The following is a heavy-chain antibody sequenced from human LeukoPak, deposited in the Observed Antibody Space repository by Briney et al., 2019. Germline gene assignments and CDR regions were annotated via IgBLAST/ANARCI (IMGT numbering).Heavy chain of an antibody. CDR3: PRDGLYTSGYSYFDY. V-gene: IGHV4-4*07. CDR1: GASITSYH. J-gene: IGHJ4*02. D-gene: IGHD5-18*01. Sequence: SETLSLTCTVSGASITSYHWSSIRQSAGKGLEWIGRIYITGSTNYNPSLKSRVTMSIDTSKNQFSLRVSSVTAADTAVYYCPRDGLYTSGYSYFDYWGQGTLVSVSS. CDR2: IYITGST.